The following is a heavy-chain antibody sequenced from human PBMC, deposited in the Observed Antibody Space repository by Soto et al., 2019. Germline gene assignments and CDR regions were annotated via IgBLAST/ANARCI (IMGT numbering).Heavy chain of an antibody. Sequence: QVQLVEAGGGLVKPGGSLRLSCAASGLTFSDHYMTWLRQAPGKGLEWISYISSSAGTIYYADSVKGRFTNSRDNATNSLYLQMTNLRAEDTAVYYCARATYFGSGTYYYYALDVWGQGTTVTVSS. CDR3: ARATYFGSGTYYYYALDV. D-gene: IGHD3-10*01. CDR2: ISSSAGTI. J-gene: IGHJ6*02. V-gene: IGHV3-11*01. CDR1: GLTFSDHY.